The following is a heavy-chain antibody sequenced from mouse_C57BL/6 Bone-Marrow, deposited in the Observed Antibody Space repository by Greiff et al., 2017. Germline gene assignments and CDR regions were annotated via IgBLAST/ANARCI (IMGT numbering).Heavy chain of an antibody. J-gene: IGHJ3*01. Sequence: EVQLQQSGAELVRPGDSVKLSCTTSGFNIKDDYIRWVKQRPEQGLEWIGWIDPENGDAEYASKFQGKATITADTSSNTAYLQLSSLTSGDTAVYYDSSIRYWGQGTLVTVSA. CDR3: SSIRY. CDR2: IDPENGDA. CDR1: GFNIKDDY. V-gene: IGHV14-4*01.